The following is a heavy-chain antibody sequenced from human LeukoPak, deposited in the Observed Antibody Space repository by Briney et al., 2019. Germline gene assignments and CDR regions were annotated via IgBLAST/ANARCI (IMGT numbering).Heavy chain of an antibody. CDR1: GGSISSHY. D-gene: IGHD1-26*01. CDR2: IYYSGST. CDR3: ARVRGSYPRLYYYHYMDV. V-gene: IGHV4-59*11. Sequence: SETLSLTCTVSGGSISSHYWSWIRQPPGKGLEWIGYIYYSGSTNYNPSLKSRVTISVDTSKNQFSLKLSSVTAADTAVYYCARVRGSYPRLYYYHYMDVWGKGTTVTVSS. J-gene: IGHJ6*03.